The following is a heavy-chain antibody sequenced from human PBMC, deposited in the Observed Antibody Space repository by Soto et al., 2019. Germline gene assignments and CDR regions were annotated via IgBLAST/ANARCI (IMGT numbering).Heavy chain of an antibody. CDR2: IYYSGST. D-gene: IGHD3-22*01. CDR3: ARGRITMIVVVTTGAFDI. CDR1: GGSISSGGYY. J-gene: IGHJ3*02. V-gene: IGHV4-31*03. Sequence: SETLSLTCTVSGGSISSGGYYWSWIRQHPGKGLEWIGYIYYSGSTYYNPSLKSRVTISVDTSKNQFSLKLSSVTAADTAVYYCARGRITMIVVVTTGAFDIWGQGTMVTVS.